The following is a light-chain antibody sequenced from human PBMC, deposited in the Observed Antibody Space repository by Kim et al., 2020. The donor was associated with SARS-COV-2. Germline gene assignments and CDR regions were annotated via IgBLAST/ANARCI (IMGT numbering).Light chain of an antibody. Sequence: GQSITSVCTGSSSDVGGYNFVSWYQQHPGKAPKRMIYDVSNRPSGVSNRFSGSKSDNTASLTISGLQAEDEADYYCCSYTSSGTVVFGGGTQLTVL. CDR3: CSYTSSGTVV. V-gene: IGLV2-14*03. J-gene: IGLJ3*02. CDR1: SSDVGGYNF. CDR2: DVS.